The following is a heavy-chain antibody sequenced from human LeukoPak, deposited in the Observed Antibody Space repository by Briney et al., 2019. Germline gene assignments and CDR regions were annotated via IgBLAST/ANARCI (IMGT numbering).Heavy chain of an antibody. Sequence: AETLSLTCAVSGESLSGHYWRWIRQSPGKGLEWIGEIHHDGRSKYRPSLQNRISIFLDTSKNEVSLRLTHVTAEDTAMYFCARDPVPHDYGDTGNAYDVWGEGTMVSLSS. CDR2: IHHDGRS. V-gene: IGHV4-34*01. CDR1: GESLSGHY. CDR3: ARDPVPHDYGDTGNAYDV. D-gene: IGHD4-17*01. J-gene: IGHJ3*01.